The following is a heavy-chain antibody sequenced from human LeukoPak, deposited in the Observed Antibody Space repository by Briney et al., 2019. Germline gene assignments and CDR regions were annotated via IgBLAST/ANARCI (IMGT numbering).Heavy chain of an antibody. CDR1: GGSFSGYY. J-gene: IGHJ4*02. CDR2: INHSGST. Sequence: SETLSLTCAVYGGSFSGYYWSWIRQPPGKGLEWIGEINHSGSTNYNPSLKSRVTISVDTSKNQFSLKLGSVTAADTAVHYCARGWGAARNWGQGTLVTVSS. D-gene: IGHD6-6*01. CDR3: ARGWGAARN. V-gene: IGHV4-34*01.